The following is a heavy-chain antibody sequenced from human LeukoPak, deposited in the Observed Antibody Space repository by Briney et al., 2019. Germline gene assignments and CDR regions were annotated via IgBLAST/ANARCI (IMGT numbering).Heavy chain of an antibody. V-gene: IGHV4-4*07. CDR2: IYTIGRT. CDR1: GESISANY. D-gene: IGHD2-8*01. CDR3: ARAGLLMYSMDNYFDP. Sequence: PSETLSLTCTVSGESISANYWSWIRQPAGKGLEWIGRIYTIGRTNYKPSLKSRVIMSLDMSKNQFSLKLTSVTAADTAVYYCARAGLLMYSMDNYFDPWGQGTLVTVSS. J-gene: IGHJ5*02.